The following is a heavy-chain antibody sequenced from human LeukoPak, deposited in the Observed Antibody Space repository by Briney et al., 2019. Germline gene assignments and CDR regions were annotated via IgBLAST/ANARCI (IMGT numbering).Heavy chain of an antibody. Sequence: PGGSLRLSCAASGFTFSSYAMSWVRQAPGKGLEWVSAISGSGGSTYYADSVKGRFTISRDNSKNTLYLQMNSLRAEDTAVYYCARVRSAGGNSWYQLDFWGQGALVTVSS. J-gene: IGHJ4*02. V-gene: IGHV3-23*01. CDR2: ISGSGGST. CDR1: GFTFSSYA. D-gene: IGHD6-13*01. CDR3: ARVRSAGGNSWYQLDF.